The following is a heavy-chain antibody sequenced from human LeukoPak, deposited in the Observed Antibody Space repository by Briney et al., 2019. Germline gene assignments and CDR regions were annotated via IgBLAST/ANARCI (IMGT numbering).Heavy chain of an antibody. Sequence: KPGGSLRLSCAASGFTFSDYYMSWIRQAPGKGLEWVSSISSSSSYIYYADSVKGRFTISRDNAKNSLYLQMNSLRAEDTAVCYCARGWVWPRSSTGLGAFDIWGQGTMVTVSS. CDR3: ARGWVWPRSSTGLGAFDI. CDR2: ISSSSSYI. V-gene: IGHV3-11*06. CDR1: GFTFSDYY. D-gene: IGHD2-2*01. J-gene: IGHJ3*02.